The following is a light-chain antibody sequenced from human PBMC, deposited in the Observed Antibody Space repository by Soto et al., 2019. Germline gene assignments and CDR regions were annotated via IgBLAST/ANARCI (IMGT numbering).Light chain of an antibody. Sequence: EIVLTQSPGTLSLSPGERATLSCRASQSVSSSYLAWYQQKPGQAPRLLIYDASSRATGIPDRFSGSGSVTDFTLTISRLGPEDFAVYYCQQYGSSPRTFGQGTKVEIK. V-gene: IGKV3-20*01. CDR1: QSVSSSY. CDR2: DAS. CDR3: QQYGSSPRT. J-gene: IGKJ1*01.